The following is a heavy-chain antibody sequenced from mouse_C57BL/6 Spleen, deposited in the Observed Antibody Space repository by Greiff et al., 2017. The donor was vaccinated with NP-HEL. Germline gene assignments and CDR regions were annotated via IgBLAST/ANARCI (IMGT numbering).Heavy chain of an antibody. CDR1: GYTFTSYW. D-gene: IGHD1-1*02. CDR2: IDPSDSYT. V-gene: IGHV1-59*01. CDR3: ARSGYGYYAMDY. Sequence: QVQLQQPGAELVRPGTSVKLSCKASGYTFTSYWMHWVKQRPGQGLEWIGVIDPSDSYTNYNQKFKGKATLTVDTSSSTAYMQLSSLTSEDSAVYYCARSGYGYYAMDYWGQGTSVTVSS. J-gene: IGHJ4*01.